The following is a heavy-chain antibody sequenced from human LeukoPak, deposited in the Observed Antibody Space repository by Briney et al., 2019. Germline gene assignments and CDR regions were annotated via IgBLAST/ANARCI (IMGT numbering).Heavy chain of an antibody. CDR3: ARVSLAAADTLHFDY. CDR1: GYTFASYY. Sequence: ASVKVSCKASGYTFASYYMHWVRQAPGQGLEWMGIINPSGGSTSYAQKFQGRVTMTRDTSTSTVYIDLSSLRSEDTAVYYCARVSLAAADTLHFDYWGQGTLVTVSS. CDR2: INPSGGST. J-gene: IGHJ4*02. V-gene: IGHV1-46*01. D-gene: IGHD6-13*01.